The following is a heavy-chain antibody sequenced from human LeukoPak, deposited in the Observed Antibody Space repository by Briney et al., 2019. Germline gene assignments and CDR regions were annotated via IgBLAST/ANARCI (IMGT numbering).Heavy chain of an antibody. V-gene: IGHV4-30-4*01. D-gene: IGHD4-17*01. Sequence: PSETLSLTCTVSGGSISSGDYYWSWIRQPPGKGLEWIGYIYYSGSTYYNPSLKSRVTISVDTSKNQFSLKLSSVTAADTAVYYCARDRSYGEANAFDIWGQGTTVTVSS. CDR2: IYYSGST. CDR1: GGSISSGDYY. CDR3: ARDRSYGEANAFDI. J-gene: IGHJ3*02.